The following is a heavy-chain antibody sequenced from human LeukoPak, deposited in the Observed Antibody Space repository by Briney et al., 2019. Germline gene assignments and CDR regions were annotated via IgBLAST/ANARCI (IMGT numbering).Heavy chain of an antibody. J-gene: IGHJ4*02. Sequence: SETLSLTCAVYGGSFSGYYWSWIRQPPGKGLEWIGEINHSGSTNYNPSLKSRVTISVDTSKNQSSLKLSSVTAADTAVYYCARGRGSTNYFDYWGQGTLVTVSS. V-gene: IGHV4-34*01. CDR1: GGSFSGYY. CDR3: ARGRGSTNYFDY. D-gene: IGHD1-26*01. CDR2: INHSGST.